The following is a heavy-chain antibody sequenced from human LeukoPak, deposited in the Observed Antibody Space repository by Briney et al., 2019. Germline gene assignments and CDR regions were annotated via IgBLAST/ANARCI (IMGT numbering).Heavy chain of an antibody. CDR3: ARLGGWRSSSWYVHLGGYFDY. V-gene: IGHV5-51*01. D-gene: IGHD6-13*01. CDR1: GYSFTSYW. J-gene: IGHJ4*02. CDR2: IYPGDSDT. Sequence: GESLKISCKASGYSFTSYWIGWVRQMPGKGLEWMGIIYPGDSDTRYSPSFQGQVTISADKSISTAYLQWSSLKASDTAMYYCARLGGWRSSSWYVHLGGYFDYWGQGTLVTVSS.